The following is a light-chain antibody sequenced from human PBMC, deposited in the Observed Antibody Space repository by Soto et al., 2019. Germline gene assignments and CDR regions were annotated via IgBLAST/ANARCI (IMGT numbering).Light chain of an antibody. Sequence: EIVLTQSPGALSLSLGERATVSYRASQSVGSNYLAWYQRKPGQAPRLLIYGASSRATGIPDRFSGSGSGTDFTLTISRLEPEDFSVYYCQQYATTPFTFGPGTKV. CDR3: QQYATTPFT. V-gene: IGKV3-20*01. CDR1: QSVGSNY. J-gene: IGKJ3*01. CDR2: GAS.